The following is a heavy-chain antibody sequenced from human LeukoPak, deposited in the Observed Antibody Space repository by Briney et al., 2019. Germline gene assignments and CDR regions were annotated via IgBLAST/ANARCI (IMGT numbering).Heavy chain of an antibody. CDR3: ASNSTRGNYQGGLLDH. CDR1: GFTFSSYA. D-gene: IGHD3-22*01. CDR2: ISGSGVST. Sequence: QPGGSLRLSCAASGFTFSSYAMSWVRQAPGKGLEWVSAISGSGVSTSYADSVKGRFTISRDNSKNTLHLQMNSLRAEDTAVYYCASNSTRGNYQGGLLDHWGRGTLVTVSS. V-gene: IGHV3-23*01. J-gene: IGHJ4*02.